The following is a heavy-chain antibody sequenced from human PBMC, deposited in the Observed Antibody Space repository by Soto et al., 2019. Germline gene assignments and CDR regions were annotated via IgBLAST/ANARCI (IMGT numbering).Heavy chain of an antibody. V-gene: IGHV5-51*01. CDR2: INPVDSDT. CDR1: GYSFTSFW. D-gene: IGHD3-22*01. CDR3: ARPLVRDSSATV. Sequence: GESLKISCQGFGYSFTSFWIGWVRQMPGKGLEWMGIINPVDSDTRYSPSFQGQVTISVDKSITTAYLQWSSLKASDTAMYYCARPLVRDSSATVWGQAPLVTVS. J-gene: IGHJ4*02.